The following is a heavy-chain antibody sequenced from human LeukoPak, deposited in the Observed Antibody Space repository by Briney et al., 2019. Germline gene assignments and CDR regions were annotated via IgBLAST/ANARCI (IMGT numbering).Heavy chain of an antibody. CDR1: GGSFSSGSYY. J-gene: IGHJ3*02. Sequence: SETLSLTCTVSGGSFSSGSYYWRWIRQPPGRGLEWIGYIYYSGSTNYNPSLKSRVTISVDTSKNQFSLKLSSVTAADTAVYYCASYSANGGSYSIGADAFDIWGQGTMVTVSS. CDR2: IYYSGST. V-gene: IGHV4-61*01. D-gene: IGHD1-26*01. CDR3: ASYSANGGSYSIGADAFDI.